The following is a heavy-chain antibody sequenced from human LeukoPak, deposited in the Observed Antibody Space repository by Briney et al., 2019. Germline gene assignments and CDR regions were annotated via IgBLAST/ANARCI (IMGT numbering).Heavy chain of an antibody. Sequence: GGSLRLSCAVSGFTFRTYWMHWVRQVPGEGLVWVSCINEDGSITNYADSVKGRFSISRDNAKNTLYLQMNSLRAEDTAVYYCGRDLGGRSGYWGQGTLVTVSS. J-gene: IGHJ4*02. CDR3: GRDLGGRSGY. CDR1: GFTFRTYW. D-gene: IGHD1-26*01. CDR2: INEDGSIT. V-gene: IGHV3-74*01.